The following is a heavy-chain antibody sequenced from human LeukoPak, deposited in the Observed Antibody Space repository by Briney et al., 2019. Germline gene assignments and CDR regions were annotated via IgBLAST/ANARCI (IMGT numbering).Heavy chain of an antibody. V-gene: IGHV3-23*01. J-gene: IGHJ4*02. CDR3: ARRGVVIRVILVGFHKEAFYFDS. CDR1: GITLSNYG. Sequence: GGSLRLSCAVSGITLSNYGMSWVRQAPGKGLEWVAGISDSGGSTNYADSVKGRFTISRDNPKNTLYLQMNSLRAEDTAVYFCARRGVVIRVILVGFHKEAFYFDSWGQGALVTASS. D-gene: IGHD3-22*01. CDR2: ISDSGGST.